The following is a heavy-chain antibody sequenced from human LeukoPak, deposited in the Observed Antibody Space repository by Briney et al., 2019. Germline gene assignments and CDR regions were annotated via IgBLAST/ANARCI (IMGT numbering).Heavy chain of an antibody. CDR3: VSGFLQWLY. CDR2: TNPDGSIK. CDR1: GFIFGGCW. V-gene: IGHV3-7*01. J-gene: IGHJ4*02. D-gene: IGHD3-3*01. Sequence: GGSLRLSCAASGFIFGGCWMSWVRQAPGRGLEWVANTNPDGSIKYYVDSVNGRFTISRDNAKNSLYLQMNSLRAEDTAVYYCVSGFLQWLYWGQGTLVTVSS.